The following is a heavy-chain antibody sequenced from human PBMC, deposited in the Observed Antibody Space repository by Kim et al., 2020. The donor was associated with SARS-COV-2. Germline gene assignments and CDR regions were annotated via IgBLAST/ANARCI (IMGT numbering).Heavy chain of an antibody. CDR1: GYTFTSYD. Sequence: ASVKVSCKASGYTFTSYDINWVRQATGQGLEWMGWMNPNSGNTGYAQKFQGRVTMTRNTSISTAYMELSSLRSEDTAVYYCASGSGRYQLLLSLGSDYYYYMDVWGKGTTVTVSS. D-gene: IGHD2-2*01. CDR3: ASGSGRYQLLLSLGSDYYYYMDV. J-gene: IGHJ6*03. CDR2: MNPNSGNT. V-gene: IGHV1-8*01.